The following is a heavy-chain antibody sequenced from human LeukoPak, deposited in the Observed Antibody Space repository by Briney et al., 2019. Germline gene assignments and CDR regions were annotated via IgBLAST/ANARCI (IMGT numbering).Heavy chain of an antibody. D-gene: IGHD3-10*01. V-gene: IGHV1-2*02. CDR3: ARNIWFGESADAFDI. CDR2: INPNSGGT. Sequence: ASVKVSCKASGYTFTGYYIHWVRQAPGQGLEWMGWINPNSGGTNYAQKFQGRVTMTRDTSISTAYMELSRLTSDDTAVYYCARNIWFGESADAFDIWGQGTMVTVSS. J-gene: IGHJ3*02. CDR1: GYTFTGYY.